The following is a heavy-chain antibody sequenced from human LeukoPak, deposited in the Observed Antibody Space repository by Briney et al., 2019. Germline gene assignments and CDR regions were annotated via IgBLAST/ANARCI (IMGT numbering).Heavy chain of an antibody. CDR2: INHSGST. J-gene: IGHJ4*02. D-gene: IGHD6-13*01. CDR1: GGSFSGYY. CDR3: ARGISAAGTRMSLYGVIHFGY. V-gene: IGHV4-34*01. Sequence: PSETLSLTCAVYGGSFSGYYWSWIRQPPGKGLEWIGEINHSGSTNYNPSLKSRVTISVDTSKNQFSLKLSSVTAADTAVYYCARGISAAGTRMSLYGVIHFGYWGQGTLVTVSS.